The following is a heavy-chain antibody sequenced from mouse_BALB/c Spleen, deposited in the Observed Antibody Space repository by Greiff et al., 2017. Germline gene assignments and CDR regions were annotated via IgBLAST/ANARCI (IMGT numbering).Heavy chain of an antibody. Sequence: DVKLVESGPGLVKPSQSLSLTCSVTGYSITSGYYWNWIRQFPGNKLEWMGYISYDGSNNYNPSLKNRISITRDTSKNQFFLKLNSVTTEDTATYYCARDRPYGPFAYWGQGTLVTVSA. CDR2: ISYDGSN. CDR1: GYSITSGYY. V-gene: IGHV3-6*02. J-gene: IGHJ3*01. CDR3: ARDRPYGPFAY. D-gene: IGHD1-2*01.